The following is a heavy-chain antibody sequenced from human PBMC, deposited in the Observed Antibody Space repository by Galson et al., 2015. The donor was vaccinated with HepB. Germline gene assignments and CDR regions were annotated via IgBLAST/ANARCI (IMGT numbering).Heavy chain of an antibody. CDR2: ISSNGGST. D-gene: IGHD3-22*01. V-gene: IGHV3-64D*06. CDR3: AKELPYYDSSGYQPSFDY. J-gene: IGHJ4*02. CDR1: GFTFSSYS. Sequence: SLRLSCAPPGFTFSSYSMNWVRQAPGKGLEYVSAISSNGGSTYYADSVKGRFTISRDNSKNTLYLQMSSLRAEDTAVYYCAKELPYYDSSGYQPSFDYWGQATLVTVSS.